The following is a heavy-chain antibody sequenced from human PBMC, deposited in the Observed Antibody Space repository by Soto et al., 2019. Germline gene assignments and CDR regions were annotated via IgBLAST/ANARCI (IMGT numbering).Heavy chain of an antibody. CDR3: ARDYSSSSGGFDF. J-gene: IGHJ4*02. CDR1: GFTFSTYG. CDR2: IWYDGSHK. V-gene: IGHV3-33*01. Sequence: LRLSCAASGFTFSTYGMHWVRQAPGKGLEWVAVIWYDGSHKYYADSVKGRFTISRDNSKNTLYLQMNSLRAEDTAVYYCARDYSSSSGGFDFWGQGTLVTVSS. D-gene: IGHD6-6*01.